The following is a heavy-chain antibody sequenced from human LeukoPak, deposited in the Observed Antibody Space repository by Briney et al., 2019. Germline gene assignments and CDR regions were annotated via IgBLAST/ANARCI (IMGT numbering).Heavy chain of an antibody. J-gene: IGHJ4*02. CDR2: TYYRSKWYN. CDR1: GDSVSSNSAA. Sequence: SQTLSLTCAISGDSVSSNSAAWNWIRQSPSRGLEWLGRTYYRSKWYNDYAVSVKSRITINPDTSKNQFSLQLNSVTPEDTAVYYCAREDEWDYYGSGSYPFDYWGQGTLVTVSS. D-gene: IGHD3-10*01. CDR3: AREDEWDYYGSGSYPFDY. V-gene: IGHV6-1*01.